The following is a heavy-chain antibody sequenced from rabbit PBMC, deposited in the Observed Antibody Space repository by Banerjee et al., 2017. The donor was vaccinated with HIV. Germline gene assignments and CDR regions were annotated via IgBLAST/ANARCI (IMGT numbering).Heavy chain of an antibody. J-gene: IGHJ4*01. D-gene: IGHD6-1*01. V-gene: IGHV1S40*01. CDR3: ARGDDAYTGYGYANDL. CDR2: IFTGSGST. CDR1: GFSFSSSYY. Sequence: QSLEESGGDLVKPGASLTLTCTASGFSFSSSYYMCWVRQAPGKGLEWIACIFTGSGSTYYANWAKGRFTISRTSSTTVTLQMTSLTAADTATYFCARGDDAYTGYGYANDLWGPGTLVTVS.